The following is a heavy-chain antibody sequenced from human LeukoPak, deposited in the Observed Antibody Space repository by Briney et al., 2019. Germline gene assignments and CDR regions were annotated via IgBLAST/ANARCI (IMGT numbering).Heavy chain of an antibody. D-gene: IGHD1-1*01. J-gene: IGHJ5*02. CDR3: AKMNGLGWFDP. Sequence: GGSLRLSCAASGFTFSDYAMHWVRQAPGKGLEYVSAIRDNGITTYYANSVRGRFTISRDNAKNSLFMQMDSLRAEDTAVYYCAKMNGLGWFDPWGQGTLVTVSS. CDR1: GFTFSDYA. V-gene: IGHV3-64*01. CDR2: IRDNGITT.